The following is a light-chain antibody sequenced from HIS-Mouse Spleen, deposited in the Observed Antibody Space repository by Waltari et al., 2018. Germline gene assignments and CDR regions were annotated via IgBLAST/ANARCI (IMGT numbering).Light chain of an antibody. CDR2: EGS. CDR1: SSDVWSYNL. Sequence: QSALTQPASVSGSPGQPITISCTGTSSDVWSYNLVSWYQQHPGKAPKLMIYEGSKRPSGVSNRFSGSKSGNTASLTISGLQAEDEADYYCCSYAGSSTYVFGTGTKVTVL. J-gene: IGLJ1*01. CDR3: CSYAGSSTYV. V-gene: IGLV2-23*01.